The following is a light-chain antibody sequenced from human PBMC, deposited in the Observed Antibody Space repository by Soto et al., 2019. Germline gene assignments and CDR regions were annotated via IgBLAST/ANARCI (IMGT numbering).Light chain of an antibody. Sequence: EIALTQSPGTLSLSPGERATLSCRASQGVGSKYLAWYQQKPDQAPRLLIYAASSRATGIPDRFSGSGSGTDFTLNISRLEPEDVAVYYCQQYGNSPRITFGQGTRLEIK. J-gene: IGKJ5*01. CDR3: QQYGNSPRIT. CDR1: QGVGSKY. CDR2: AAS. V-gene: IGKV3-20*01.